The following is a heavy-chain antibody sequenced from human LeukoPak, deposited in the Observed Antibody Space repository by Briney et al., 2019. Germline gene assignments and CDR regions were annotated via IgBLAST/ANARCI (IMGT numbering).Heavy chain of an antibody. CDR1: GFTFSSYW. J-gene: IGHJ6*03. Sequence: GGSLRLSCVVSGFTFSSYWMSWVRQAPGKGLEWVANINLDGSEKYYVDSVRGRFTISRDNAKNSLYLDMNNLRAEDTALYYCARVSSMSYYYYIDVWGNGTTVTVSS. CDR2: INLDGSEK. D-gene: IGHD3-10*01. V-gene: IGHV3-7*03. CDR3: ARVSSMSYYYYIDV.